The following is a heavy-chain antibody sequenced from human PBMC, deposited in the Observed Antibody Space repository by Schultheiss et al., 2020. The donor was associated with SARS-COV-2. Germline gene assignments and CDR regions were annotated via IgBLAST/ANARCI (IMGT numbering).Heavy chain of an antibody. CDR3: AKEAAGYCSSTSCLRYYYYYMDV. CDR1: GFTFSSYS. CDR2: ISSSSSYI. Sequence: GGSLRLSCAASGFTFSSYSMNWVRQAPGKGLEWVSSISSSSSYIYYADSVKGRFTISRDNAKNSLYLQMNSLRAEDTALYYCAKEAAGYCSSTSCLRYYYYYMDVWGKGTTVTVSS. D-gene: IGHD2-2*01. J-gene: IGHJ6*03. V-gene: IGHV3-21*04.